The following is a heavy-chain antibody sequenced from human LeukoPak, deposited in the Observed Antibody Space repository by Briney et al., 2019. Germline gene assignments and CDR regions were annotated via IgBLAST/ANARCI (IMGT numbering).Heavy chain of an antibody. J-gene: IGHJ6*02. Sequence: GESLKISCKGSGYSFTSYWISWVRQMPGKGLEWMGRTDPSDSYTNYSPSFQGHVTISADKSISTAYLQWSSLKASDTAMYYCARHRPPTGPFYYYYGMDVWGQGTTVTVSS. V-gene: IGHV5-10-1*01. D-gene: IGHD2-8*02. CDR1: GYSFTSYW. CDR3: ARHRPPTGPFYYYYGMDV. CDR2: TDPSDSYT.